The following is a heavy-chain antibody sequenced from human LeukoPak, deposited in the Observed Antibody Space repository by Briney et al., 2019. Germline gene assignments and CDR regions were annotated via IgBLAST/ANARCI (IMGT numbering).Heavy chain of an antibody. CDR2: INHSGST. CDR1: GGSFSGYY. J-gene: IGHJ6*04. D-gene: IGHD3-10*01. Sequence: SETLSLTCAVYGGSFSGYYWSWIRQPPGKGLEWIGEINHSGSTNYNLSLKSRVTISVDTSKNQFSLKLSSVTAADTAVYYCARDRKGSGSYPYYYYYGMDVWGKGTTVTVSS. CDR3: ARDRKGSGSYPYYYYYGMDV. V-gene: IGHV4-34*01.